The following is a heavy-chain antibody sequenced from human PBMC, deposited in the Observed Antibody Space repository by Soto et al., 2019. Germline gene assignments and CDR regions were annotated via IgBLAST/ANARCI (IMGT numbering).Heavy chain of an antibody. CDR1: GGSISSYY. J-gene: IGHJ4*02. Sequence: PSETLSLTCTVSGGSISSYYWSWIRQAPGKGLEWIASIYYSGRTHNNPALKSRVTMSVDTYTNQFSLKMNAVTAADTAVYYCTRHEGGAAADRPLDYWGQGTLVT. V-gene: IGHV4-59*04. CDR2: IYYSGRT. D-gene: IGHD6-13*01. CDR3: TRHEGGAAADRPLDY.